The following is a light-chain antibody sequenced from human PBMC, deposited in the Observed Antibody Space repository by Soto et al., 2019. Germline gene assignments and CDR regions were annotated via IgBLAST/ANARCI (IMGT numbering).Light chain of an antibody. V-gene: IGLV1-40*01. Sequence: QSALTQPPSVSGAPGQRVTISCTGSSSNIGAGYDVHWYQQLPGTAPKLLIYGYITRPSGVPGRFSGSKSGTSASLAITGRQAEDEADYYCQSFDSNLSGHVVFGGGTKLTVL. CDR1: SSNIGAGYD. CDR2: GYI. CDR3: QSFDSNLSGHVV. J-gene: IGLJ2*01.